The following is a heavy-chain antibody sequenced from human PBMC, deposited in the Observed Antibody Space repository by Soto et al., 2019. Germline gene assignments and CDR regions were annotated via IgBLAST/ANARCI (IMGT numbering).Heavy chain of an antibody. CDR1: GFTFSSYG. D-gene: IGHD2-21*02. J-gene: IGHJ3*02. CDR2: ISYDGSNK. V-gene: IGHV3-30*18. CDR3: AKDRPVYFAYCGGDCYSDSHAFDI. Sequence: QVQLVESGGGVVQPGRSLRLSCAASGFTFSSYGMHWVRQAPGKGLEWVAVISYDGSNKYYADSVKGRFTISRDNSKNTQYRQMTCLRAEDTAVYYCAKDRPVYFAYCGGDCYSDSHAFDIWGQGTMVTVSS.